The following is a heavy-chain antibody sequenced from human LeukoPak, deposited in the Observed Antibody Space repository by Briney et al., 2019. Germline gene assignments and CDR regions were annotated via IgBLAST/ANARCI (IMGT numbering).Heavy chain of an antibody. CDR1: GFTVSSNY. J-gene: IGHJ5*02. V-gene: IGHV3-66*01. Sequence: GGSLRLSGAASGFTVSSNYMSWVRQAPGKGREWVTVINSGGSTYYADAVKGRFTLSRDNSKTTLSLQMNSLRAEDTAVYYCARDSSEYCSSTSCYFGSWFDPWGQGTLVTVSS. CDR2: INSGGST. CDR3: ARDSSEYCSSTSCYFGSWFDP. D-gene: IGHD2-2*01.